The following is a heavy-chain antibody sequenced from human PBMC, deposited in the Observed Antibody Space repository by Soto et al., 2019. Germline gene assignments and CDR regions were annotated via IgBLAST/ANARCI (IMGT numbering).Heavy chain of an antibody. J-gene: IGHJ5*02. V-gene: IGHV4-61*01. CDR2: IYHSGST. CDR3: ARLSVAWFDP. CDR1: GGSVSSGIYH. Sequence: QVQLQESGPGLVKPSETLSLTCTVAGGSVSSGIYHWGWIRQPPGKGLEWMGYIYHSGSTNYNPSLKSRVTISVDTSKNRFSLSLTSVTAADTAVYYCARLSVAWFDPWGQGKLVTVAS. D-gene: IGHD6-19*01.